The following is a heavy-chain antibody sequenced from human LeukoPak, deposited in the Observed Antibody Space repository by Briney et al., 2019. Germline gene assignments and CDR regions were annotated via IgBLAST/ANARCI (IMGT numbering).Heavy chain of an antibody. CDR3: ARDYKYAFDN. CDR1: GFTFSDYS. CDR2: IGTDSGNT. D-gene: IGHD5-24*01. Sequence: GGSLRLSCAASGFTFSDYSMNWVRQAPGKGLEWISYIGTDSGNTNYADSVKGRFTISGDKAKNSLYLQMDSLRVEDTAVYYCARDYKYAFDNWGQGTLVTVSS. J-gene: IGHJ4*02. V-gene: IGHV3-48*01.